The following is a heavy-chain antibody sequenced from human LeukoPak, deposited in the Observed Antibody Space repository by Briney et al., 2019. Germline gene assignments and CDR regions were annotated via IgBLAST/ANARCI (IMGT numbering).Heavy chain of an antibody. CDR3: AKDRGSSGWVPFDY. V-gene: IGHV3-9*01. J-gene: IGHJ4*02. CDR1: GFTFDDYA. Sequence: PGGSLRLSCAASGFTFDDYAMHWVRQAPGKGLEWVSGISWNSGSIGYADSVKGRFTISRDNAKNSLYLQMNSLRAEDTALYYCAKDRGSSGWVPFDYWGQGTLVTVSS. D-gene: IGHD6-19*01. CDR2: ISWNSGSI.